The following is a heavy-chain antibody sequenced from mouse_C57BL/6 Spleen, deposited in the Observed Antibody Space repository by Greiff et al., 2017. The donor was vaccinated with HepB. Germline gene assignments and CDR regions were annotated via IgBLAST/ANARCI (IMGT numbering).Heavy chain of an antibody. V-gene: IGHV1-42*01. Sequence: VQLKESGPELVKPGASVKISCKASGYSFTGYYMNWVKQSPEKSLEWIGEINPSTGGTTYNQKFKAKATLTVDKSSSTAYMQLKSLTSEDSAVYYCARRLIYYGYDWFAYWGQGTLVTVSA. J-gene: IGHJ3*01. D-gene: IGHD2-2*01. CDR2: INPSTGGT. CDR1: GYSFTGYY. CDR3: ARRLIYYGYDWFAY.